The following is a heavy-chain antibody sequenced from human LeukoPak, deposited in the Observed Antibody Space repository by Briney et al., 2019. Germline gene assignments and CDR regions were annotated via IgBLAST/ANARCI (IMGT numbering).Heavy chain of an antibody. CDR3: TRGLRVRRDGYNYWFDP. CDR2: IYYSGST. CDR1: GGSISSYY. D-gene: IGHD5-24*01. V-gene: IGHV4-59*01. J-gene: IGHJ5*02. Sequence: SETLSLTCTVPGGSISSYYWSWIRQPPGEGLEWIGYIYYSGSTNYTPSLQSRVTISVAESKTQFSLNLSSVTAAHTARSYCTRGLRVRRDGYNYWFDPGGQGSLVTVSS.